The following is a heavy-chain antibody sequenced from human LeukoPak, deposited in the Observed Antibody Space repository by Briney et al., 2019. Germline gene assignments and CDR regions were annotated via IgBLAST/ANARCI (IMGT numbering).Heavy chain of an antibody. J-gene: IGHJ4*02. Sequence: PGGSLRLSCAASGFTFSSYSMNWVRQAPGKGLEWVSSISSSSSYIYYADSVKGRFTISRDNAKNSLYLQMNSLRAEDTAVCYCARDISRGGGPSSDYWGQGTLVTVSS. CDR3: ARDISRGGGPSSDY. CDR2: ISSSSSYI. D-gene: IGHD3-10*01. CDR1: GFTFSSYS. V-gene: IGHV3-21*01.